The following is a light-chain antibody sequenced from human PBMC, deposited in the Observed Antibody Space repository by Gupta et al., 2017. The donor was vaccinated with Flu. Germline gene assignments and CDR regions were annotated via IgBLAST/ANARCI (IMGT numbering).Light chain of an antibody. CDR2: GAS. CDR3: QQYGSPPLT. CDR1: QSVSSSY. Sequence: ELVLTHSAGTLSTSPRESATLSCRASQSVSSSYLAWYQQKPGQAPRLLIYGASSRATGIPDRFSGSGSGTDFTLTISRLEPEDFAVYYCQQYGSPPLTFGGGTKVEIK. V-gene: IGKV3-20*01. J-gene: IGKJ4*01.